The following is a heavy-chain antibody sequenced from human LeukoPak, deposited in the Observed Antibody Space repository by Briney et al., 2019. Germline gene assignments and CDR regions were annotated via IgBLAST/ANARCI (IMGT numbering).Heavy chain of an antibody. D-gene: IGHD3-10*01. CDR1: GFTFDDYA. Sequence: GGSLRLPCAASGFTFDDYAMHWVRQAPGKGLEWVSGISWNSGSIGYADSVKGRFTISRDNAKNSLYLQMNSLRAEDTAVYYCATRGLWGQGTLVTVSS. CDR3: ATRGL. CDR2: ISWNSGSI. V-gene: IGHV3-9*01. J-gene: IGHJ4*02.